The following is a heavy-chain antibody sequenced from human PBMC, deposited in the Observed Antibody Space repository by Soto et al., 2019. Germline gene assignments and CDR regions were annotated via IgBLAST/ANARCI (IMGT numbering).Heavy chain of an antibody. CDR2: IYHSGSS. V-gene: IGHV4-4*02. CDR3: ARGTPLGLWFGELLAYYFDY. D-gene: IGHD3-10*01. CDR1: GGSISSSSW. J-gene: IGHJ4*02. Sequence: PSETRSLTCAFSGGSISSSSWWSWDRQPPGKGLEWIGVIYHSGSSNYNPPLKSRVTISVDKSNNQFSLKLSSVTAADTAVYYCARGTPLGLWFGELLAYYFDYWGQGTLVTVS.